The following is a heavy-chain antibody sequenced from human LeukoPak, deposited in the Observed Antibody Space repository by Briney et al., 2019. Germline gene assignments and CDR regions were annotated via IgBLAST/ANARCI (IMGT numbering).Heavy chain of an antibody. CDR3: ARDIDMTHFDQ. CDR2: IYYSGST. CDR1: DGSISSYY. J-gene: IGHJ4*02. D-gene: IGHD3-16*02. Sequence: SETLSLTCTVSDGSISSYYWSWIRQPPGKGLEWIGYIYYSGSTKYNPSLKSRVTISVDTSKNQFSLKLSSVTTADTAVYYCARDIDMTHFDQWGQGTLVTVSS. V-gene: IGHV4-59*12.